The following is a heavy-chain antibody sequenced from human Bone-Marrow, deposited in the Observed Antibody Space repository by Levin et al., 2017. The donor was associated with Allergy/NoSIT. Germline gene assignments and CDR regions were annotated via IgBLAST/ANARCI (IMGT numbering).Heavy chain of an antibody. J-gene: IGHJ5*02. Sequence: SETLSLTCDVSGDALSSGSYSWSWIRQPPGKGLEWIGYIYYSGSTYYSPSLKTRVSISVDRSNNHFSLRLSSVTAADTAVYYCARYFTRNGGWFDPWGQGTLVTVSS. CDR2: IYYSGST. V-gene: IGHV4-30-2*01. CDR3: ARYFTRNGGWFDP. D-gene: IGHD2-8*01. CDR1: GDALSSGSYS.